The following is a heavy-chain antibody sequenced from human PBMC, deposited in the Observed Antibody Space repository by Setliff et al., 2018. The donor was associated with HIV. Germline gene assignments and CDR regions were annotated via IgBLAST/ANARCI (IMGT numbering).Heavy chain of an antibody. J-gene: IGHJ4*02. CDR2: INPDSRGT. CDR1: GYAFSDYS. V-gene: IGHV1-2*06. D-gene: IGHD6-13*01. Sequence: WASVKVSCKTSGYAFSDYSIHWVRQAPGRGLEWVGRINPDSRGTNYAQTFRGRVTMTRDTSANTAYMELSRLRSDDTAVFYCARGVKGIATTGKYYFDYWGQGTLVTVSS. CDR3: ARGVKGIATTGKYYFDY.